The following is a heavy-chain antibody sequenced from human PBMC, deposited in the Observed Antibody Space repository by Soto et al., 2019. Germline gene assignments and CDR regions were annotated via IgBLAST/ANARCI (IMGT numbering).Heavy chain of an antibody. CDR1: GFTFSYYG. V-gene: IGHV3-33*01. J-gene: IGHJ4*02. CDR3: ARDADTTGHYSHFDI. D-gene: IGHD3-9*01. Sequence: QVQLVESGGGVVQPGRSLRLSCVASGFTFSYYGFHWVRQAPGKGLEWVAVVHTVGNEKYYVDSVKGRFTVFRDDSRNIVYLELTGLRADDTAEYYCARDADTTGHYSHFDIWGRGTLVAVS. CDR2: VHTVGNEK.